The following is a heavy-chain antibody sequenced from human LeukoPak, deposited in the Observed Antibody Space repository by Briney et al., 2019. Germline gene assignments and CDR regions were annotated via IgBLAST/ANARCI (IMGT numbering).Heavy chain of an antibody. CDR2: IIPIFGTA. J-gene: IGHJ4*02. Sequence: AASVKVSCKASGGTFSSYAISWVRQAPGQGLEWMGGIIPIFGTANYAQKFQGRVTITADKSTSTAYMELSSLRSEDTAVYYCATEGRPERGYSYGLFDYWGQGTLVTVSS. CDR3: ATEGRPERGYSYGLFDY. V-gene: IGHV1-69*06. D-gene: IGHD5-18*01. CDR1: GGTFSSYA.